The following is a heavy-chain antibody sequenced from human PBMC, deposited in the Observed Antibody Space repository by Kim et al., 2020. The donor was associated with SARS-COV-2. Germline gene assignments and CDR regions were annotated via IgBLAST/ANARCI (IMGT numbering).Heavy chain of an antibody. CDR1: GFTFSSYW. J-gene: IGHJ4*02. Sequence: GGSLRLSCAASGFTFSSYWMHWVRQAPGKGLVWVSRINSDGSSTSYADSVKGRFTISRDNAKNTLYLQMNSLRAEDTAVYYCASLVAATPDFDYWGQGTLVTVSS. CDR3: ASLVAATPDFDY. D-gene: IGHD2-15*01. CDR2: INSDGSST. V-gene: IGHV3-74*01.